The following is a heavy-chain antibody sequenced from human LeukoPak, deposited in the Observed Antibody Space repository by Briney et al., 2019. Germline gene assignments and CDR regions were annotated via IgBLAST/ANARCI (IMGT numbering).Heavy chain of an antibody. V-gene: IGHV1-69*13. CDR2: IIPIFGTA. Sequence: GASVKVSCKASGGTFISYAISWVRQAPGQGLEWMGGIIPIFGTANYAQKFQGRVTITADESTSTAYMELSSLRSEDTAVYYCARVIRIAVAPFDPWGQGTLVTVSS. D-gene: IGHD6-19*01. J-gene: IGHJ5*02. CDR3: ARVIRIAVAPFDP. CDR1: GGTFISYA.